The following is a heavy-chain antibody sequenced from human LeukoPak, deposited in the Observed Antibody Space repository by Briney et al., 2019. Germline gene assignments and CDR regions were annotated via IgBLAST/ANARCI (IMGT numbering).Heavy chain of an antibody. J-gene: IGHJ4*02. CDR1: GFRFTDYW. V-gene: IGHV5-51*01. CDR2: FYPDDSDT. Sequence: GESLKISCKTSGFRFTDYWIGWVRHMPGKGLECVGSFYPDDSDTRYSPPFQGQVTISVDKSISTAYLQWSSLKASDTAMYYCARTYTYGTTTVFDSWGQGTLVTVSS. D-gene: IGHD5-18*01. CDR3: ARTYTYGTTTVFDS.